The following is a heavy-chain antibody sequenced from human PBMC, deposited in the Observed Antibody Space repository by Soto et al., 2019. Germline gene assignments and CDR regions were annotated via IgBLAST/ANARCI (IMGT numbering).Heavy chain of an antibody. CDR2: IDPSDSYT. J-gene: IGHJ5*02. D-gene: IGHD6-19*01. V-gene: IGHV5-10-1*01. CDR1: GYSFTSYW. CDR3: ARRIAVAGTPFDP. Sequence: PGESLKISCQGSGYSFTSYWISWVRQMPGKGLEWMGRIDPSDSYTNYSPSFQGHVTISADKSISTAYLQWSSLKASDTAMYYCARRIAVAGTPFDPWGQGTLVTVSS.